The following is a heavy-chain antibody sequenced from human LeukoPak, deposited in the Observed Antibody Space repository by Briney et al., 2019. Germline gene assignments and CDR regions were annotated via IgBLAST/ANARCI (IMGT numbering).Heavy chain of an antibody. V-gene: IGHV1-2*02. CDR2: INPNSGVT. D-gene: IGHD2-2*01. CDR3: GRAYCRSINCYVVSFDY. CDR1: GYTFTDYY. Sequence: GASVTVSCMASGYTFTDYYMHWVRQAPGQGREGMGWINPNSGVTNYAPKFQGRVTMTRDTFISTAYMAHSRLRSEDAAGYYCGRAYCRSINCYVVSFDYWGQGTLVTVSS. J-gene: IGHJ4*02.